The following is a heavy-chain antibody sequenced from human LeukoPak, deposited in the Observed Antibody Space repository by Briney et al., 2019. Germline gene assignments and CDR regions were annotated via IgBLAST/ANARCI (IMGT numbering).Heavy chain of an antibody. J-gene: IGHJ4*02. CDR3: ARQTRGYVYYFDY. D-gene: IGHD2-2*01. V-gene: IGHV3-20*04. CDR1: GFPFQDSG. CDR2: INWNGDTT. Sequence: GGSLRLSCAASGFPFQDSGLSWVRQAPGKGLEWISGINWNGDTTVYADSVKGRFTTSRDNAKNSLYLQMNSLRADDTAFYYCARQTRGYVYYFDYWGQGTLVTVSS.